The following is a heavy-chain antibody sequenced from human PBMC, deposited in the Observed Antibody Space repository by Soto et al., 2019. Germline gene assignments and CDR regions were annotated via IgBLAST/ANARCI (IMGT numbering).Heavy chain of an antibody. CDR1: GYTFTDYY. CDR2: INPYTGGT. Sequence: QVQLVQSGAEVKKPGASVKVSCKASGYTFTDYYMHWVRQAPGQGLEWLGWINPYTGGTNHAHKFQDRVTLTRDTSISTAYLDLSRLTSDDTAVYYCARDPIGGGAPYYCDYWGQGTLVTASS. V-gene: IGHV1-2*02. D-gene: IGHD3-16*01. CDR3: ARDPIGGGAPYYCDY. J-gene: IGHJ4*02.